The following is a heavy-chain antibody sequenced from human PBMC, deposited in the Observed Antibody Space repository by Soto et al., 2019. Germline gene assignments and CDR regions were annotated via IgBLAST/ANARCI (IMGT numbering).Heavy chain of an antibody. V-gene: IGHV3-33*01. Sequence: QVQLVESGGGVVQPGRSLRLSCAASGFTFSSYGMHWVRQAPGKGLEWVAVIWYDGSNKYYADSVKGRFTISRDNSKNTLYLQMNSLRAEDTAVYYCARGLVTDCGGDCHSPLDYWGQGTLVTVSS. CDR2: IWYDGSNK. J-gene: IGHJ4*02. D-gene: IGHD2-21*02. CDR3: ARGLVTDCGGDCHSPLDY. CDR1: GFTFSSYG.